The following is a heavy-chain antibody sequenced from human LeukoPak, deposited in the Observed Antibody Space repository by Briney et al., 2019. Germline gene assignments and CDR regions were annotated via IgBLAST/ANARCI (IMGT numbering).Heavy chain of an antibody. V-gene: IGHV3-48*04. Sequence: PGGSLRLSCAASGFTFSSYSMNWVRQAPGKGREWVSYISSSSSAIYYADSVKGRFTISRDNAENSLYLQMNSLRAEDTAVYYCARVIGSYGDSAYWGQGTLVTVSS. CDR2: ISSSSSAI. CDR1: GFTFSSYS. J-gene: IGHJ4*02. CDR3: ARVIGSYGDSAY. D-gene: IGHD1-26*01.